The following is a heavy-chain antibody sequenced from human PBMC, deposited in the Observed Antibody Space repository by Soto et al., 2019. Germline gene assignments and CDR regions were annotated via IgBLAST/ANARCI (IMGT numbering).Heavy chain of an antibody. D-gene: IGHD4-17*01. J-gene: IGHJ6*02. CDR2: IWYDGSNK. Sequence: PGGSLRLSCAASGFTFSSYGMHWVRQAPGKGLEWVAVIWYDGSNKYYADSVKGRFTISRDNSKNTLYLQMNSLRAEDTAVYYCAREDLTTVINEYGMDVWGQGTTVTVSS. CDR1: GFTFSSYG. CDR3: AREDLTTVINEYGMDV. V-gene: IGHV3-33*01.